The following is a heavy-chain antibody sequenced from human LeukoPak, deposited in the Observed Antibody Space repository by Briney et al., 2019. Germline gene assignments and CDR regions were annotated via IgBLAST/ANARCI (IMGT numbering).Heavy chain of an antibody. CDR3: ARGLIVGYADCY. J-gene: IGHJ4*02. CDR1: GFTFSSYS. Sequence: GGSLRLSCAASGFTFSSYSMNWVRQAPGRGVEGVSYTSRSNSTIYYADSVKGRFTISRDNAKKSLYLQMHSLRAEDTAVYYCARGLIVGYADCYWGQGTLVTVSS. V-gene: IGHV3-48*01. CDR2: TSRSNSTI. D-gene: IGHD1-26*01.